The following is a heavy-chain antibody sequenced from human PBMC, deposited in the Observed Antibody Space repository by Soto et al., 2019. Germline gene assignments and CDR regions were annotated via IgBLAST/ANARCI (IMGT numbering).Heavy chain of an antibody. V-gene: IGHV3-48*03. D-gene: IGHD2-21*02. Sequence: GGSLRLSCAASGFTFSSYEMNWVRQAPGKGLEWVSYISSSGSTIYYADSVKGRFTISRDNAKNSLYLQMNSLRAEDTAVYYCASHSGICGGDYYDAFDIWGQGTMVTVSS. CDR2: ISSSGSTI. J-gene: IGHJ3*02. CDR3: ASHSGICGGDYYDAFDI. CDR1: GFTFSSYE.